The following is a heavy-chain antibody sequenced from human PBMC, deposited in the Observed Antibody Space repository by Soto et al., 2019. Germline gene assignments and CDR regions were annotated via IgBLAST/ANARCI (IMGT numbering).Heavy chain of an antibody. CDR3: ARVGFPGPIYFDY. CDR1: GYNFTTFW. Sequence: GESLKISCKGSGYNFTTFWIGWVRQMPGKGLEWMGIIYPGDSETKYSPDFEGQVPIPADRSTNTAYLQWRSLSVWGSAMYSCARVGFPGPIYFDYWGRRTLVTF. J-gene: IGHJ4*02. V-gene: IGHV5-51*01. CDR2: IYPGDSET.